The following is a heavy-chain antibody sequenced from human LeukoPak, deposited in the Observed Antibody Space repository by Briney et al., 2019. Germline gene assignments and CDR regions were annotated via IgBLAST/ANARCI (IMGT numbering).Heavy chain of an antibody. Sequence: SETLSLTCTVSGGSISSYYWSWIRQPPGKGLEWIGYIYTSGSTNYNPSLKSRVTISVDTSKNQFSLKLSSVTAADTAVYYCARRSMGLRWQLLYPAGVNYYMDVWGKGTTVTVSS. CDR1: GGSISSYY. CDR3: ARRSMGLRWQLLYPAGVNYYMDV. J-gene: IGHJ6*03. V-gene: IGHV4-4*09. CDR2: IYTSGST. D-gene: IGHD2-2*02.